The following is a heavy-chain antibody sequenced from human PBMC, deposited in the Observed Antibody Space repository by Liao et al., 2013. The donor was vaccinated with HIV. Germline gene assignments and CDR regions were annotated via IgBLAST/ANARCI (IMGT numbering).Heavy chain of an antibody. Sequence: QLQLQESGPGLVKASETLSLTCTVSGGSISSNSYYYWGWIRQPPGKGLEWIGSIYYGGSTDYNPSLKSRVTISIDRSKNHLSLKLSSVTAADTAVYYCASAIYGAQFDYWGQGTLVTVSS. CDR1: GGSISSNSYYY. CDR2: IYYGGST. J-gene: IGHJ4*02. V-gene: IGHV4-39*07. CDR3: ASAIYGAQFDY. D-gene: IGHD4-17*01.